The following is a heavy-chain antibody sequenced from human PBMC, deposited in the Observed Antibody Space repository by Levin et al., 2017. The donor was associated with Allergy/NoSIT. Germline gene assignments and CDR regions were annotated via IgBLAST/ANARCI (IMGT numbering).Heavy chain of an antibody. CDR1: GFTFSSYG. J-gene: IGHJ4*02. Sequence: PGGSLRLSCAASGFTFSSYGMHWVRQAPGKGLEWVAVISYDGSNKYYADSVKGRFTISRDNSKNTLYLQMNSLRAEDTAVYYCAKDHGDGGSSFDYWGQGTLVTVSS. V-gene: IGHV3-30*18. D-gene: IGHD4-17*01. CDR2: ISYDGSNK. CDR3: AKDHGDGGSSFDY.